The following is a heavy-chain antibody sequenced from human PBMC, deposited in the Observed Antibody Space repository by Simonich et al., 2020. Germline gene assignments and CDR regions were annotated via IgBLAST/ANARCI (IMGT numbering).Heavy chain of an antibody. CDR2: RKKDGSEK. V-gene: IGHV3-7*01. CDR3: AREYSSSSDPYWYFDL. CDR1: GFTFSSYW. Sequence: EVQLVESGGGLVQPGGSLRLSCAASGFTFSSYWMSWVRQAPGKGLEWGAKRKKDGSEKYYVDSVKGRLTISRDNAKNSLYLQMNSLRAEDTAVYYCAREYSSSSDPYWYFDLWGRGTLVTVSS. D-gene: IGHD6-6*01. J-gene: IGHJ2*01.